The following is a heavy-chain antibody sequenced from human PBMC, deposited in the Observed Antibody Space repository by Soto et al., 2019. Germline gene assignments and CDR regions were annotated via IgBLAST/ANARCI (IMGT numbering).Heavy chain of an antibody. V-gene: IGHV3-15*07. J-gene: IGHJ4*02. CDR1: GFTFSNAW. Sequence: GSLRLSCAASGFTFSNAWMNWVRQAPGKGLEWVGRIKSKTDGGTTDYAAPVKGRFTISRDDSKNTLYLQMNSLKTEDTAVYYCTTETRVDDFWSAGVSDYWGQGTLVTVSS. CDR2: IKSKTDGGTT. D-gene: IGHD3-3*01. CDR3: TTETRVDDFWSAGVSDY.